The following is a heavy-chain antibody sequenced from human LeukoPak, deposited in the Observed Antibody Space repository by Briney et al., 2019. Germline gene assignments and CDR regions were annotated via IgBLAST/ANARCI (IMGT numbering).Heavy chain of an antibody. J-gene: IGHJ3*02. CDR3: AGYDQLVDAFDI. Sequence: GEYLKISCKGSGYSFTRYWIGWVRPMPGKGLEWMGIIYPGDSDTRYTPSFQGQVTISADKSISTAYLKWSTLKASDTAMYYCAGYDQLVDAFDIWGQGTMVTVSS. CDR1: GYSFTRYW. D-gene: IGHD6-6*01. V-gene: IGHV5-51*01. CDR2: IYPGDSDT.